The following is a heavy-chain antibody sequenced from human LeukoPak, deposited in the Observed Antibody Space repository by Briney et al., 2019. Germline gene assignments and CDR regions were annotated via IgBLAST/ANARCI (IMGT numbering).Heavy chain of an antibody. D-gene: IGHD5-12*01. CDR2: ISSSSTDS. CDR1: GLTFSDYY. Sequence: TGRSLRLSCAAPGLTFSDYYMSWIRQAPGKGLEWVSYISSSSTDSTYVDSVKGRFTISRDNAKNSLYLQMNSLRAEDTAVYYCARKDTVATNIDYWGQGTLVTVSS. CDR3: ARKDTVATNIDY. V-gene: IGHV3-11*03. J-gene: IGHJ4*02.